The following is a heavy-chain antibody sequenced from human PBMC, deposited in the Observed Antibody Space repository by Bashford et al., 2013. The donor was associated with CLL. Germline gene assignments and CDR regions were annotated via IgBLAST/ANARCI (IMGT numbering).Heavy chain of an antibody. V-gene: IGHV1-2*02. CDR1: GYTFTVYY. CDR3: ARGTGYSNGWYIDY. CDR2: TNPNTGGT. D-gene: IGHD6-19*01. J-gene: IGHJ4*02. Sequence: ASVKVSCKASGYTFTVYYLHWVRQAPGQGLEWMGWTNPNTGGTNYAQSFQGRVTMTRDTSIRTAYMELSSLRFDDTAVYFCARGTGYSNGWYIDYWGQGTLVTVSS.